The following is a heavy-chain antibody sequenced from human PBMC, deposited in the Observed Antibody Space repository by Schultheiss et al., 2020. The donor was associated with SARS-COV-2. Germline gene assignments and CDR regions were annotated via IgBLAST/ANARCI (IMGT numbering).Heavy chain of an antibody. Sequence: SETLSLTCAVYGGSFSGYYWSWIRQPPGKGLEWIGEINHSGSTNYNPSLKSRVTISLDTSKNQFSLKLRSVTAADTAVYYCARLENGYIDYWGQGTLVTVSS. CDR3: ARLENGYIDY. V-gene: IGHV4-34*01. CDR1: GGSFSGYY. CDR2: INHSGST. D-gene: IGHD3-3*01. J-gene: IGHJ4*02.